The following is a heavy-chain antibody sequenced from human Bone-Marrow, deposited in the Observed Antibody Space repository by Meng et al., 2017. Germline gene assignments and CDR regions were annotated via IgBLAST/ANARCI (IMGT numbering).Heavy chain of an antibody. D-gene: IGHD4-11*01. CDR1: GGSFSDYD. V-gene: IGHV4-34*01. Sequence: QLQRHQGGAGLWKPAETLSLRGGVSGGSFSDYDWSWIRQPPGKGLEWIGEINHSGSTNYNPSLESRATISVDTSQNNLSLKLSSVTAADSAVYYCARGPTTMAHDFDYWGQGTLVTVSS. CDR2: INHSGST. CDR3: ARGPTTMAHDFDY. J-gene: IGHJ4*02.